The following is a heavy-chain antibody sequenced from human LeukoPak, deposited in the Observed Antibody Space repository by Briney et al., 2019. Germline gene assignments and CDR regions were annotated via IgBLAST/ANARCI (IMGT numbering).Heavy chain of an antibody. Sequence: GGSLRLSCAASGFTFSSYWMSWVRQAPGKGLKWVANIRQDGGEEYYVDSVGGRFTISRDNAKNSLYLQMNSLRAEDTAVYYCARGVGGVVVVGGGQGTLVTVSS. CDR2: IRQDGGEE. CDR3: ARGVGGVVVVG. V-gene: IGHV3-7*01. D-gene: IGHD3-22*01. J-gene: IGHJ4*02. CDR1: GFTFSSYW.